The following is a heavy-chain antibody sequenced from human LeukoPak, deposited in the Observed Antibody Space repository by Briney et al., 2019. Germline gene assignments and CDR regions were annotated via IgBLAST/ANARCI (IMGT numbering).Heavy chain of an antibody. CDR3: ARAYYDILTGYWKYFQH. CDR2: IYYSGST. Sequence: SQTLSLTCTVSGGSLSSGDYYWSWIRQPPGKGLEWIGYIYYSGSTYYNPSLKSRVTISVDTSKNQFSLKLSSVTAADTAVYYCARAYYDILTGYWKYFQHWGQGTLVTVSS. J-gene: IGHJ1*01. V-gene: IGHV4-30-4*08. D-gene: IGHD3-9*01. CDR1: GGSLSSGDYY.